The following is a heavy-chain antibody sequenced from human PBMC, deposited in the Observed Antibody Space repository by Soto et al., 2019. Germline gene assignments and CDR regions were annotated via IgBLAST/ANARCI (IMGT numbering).Heavy chain of an antibody. D-gene: IGHD3-22*01. Sequence: VRSLSLSCGASGFPFSSYGLHWVGQAQGTGLEWLAIIWNDGTNECYADLVKGRFTISRDNSKNTVYLQVSNLRAEDTAVYFCARDQTDSRGYSDSWAQGTLVTVYS. CDR1: GFPFSSYG. V-gene: IGHV3-33*01. J-gene: IGHJ4*02. CDR3: ARDQTDSRGYSDS. CDR2: IWNDGTNE.